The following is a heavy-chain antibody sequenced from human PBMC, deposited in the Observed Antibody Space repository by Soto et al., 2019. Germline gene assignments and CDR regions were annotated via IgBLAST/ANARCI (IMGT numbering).Heavy chain of an antibody. D-gene: IGHD6-19*01. V-gene: IGHV5-51*01. CDR3: ARQHTLDSSAWST. Sequence: LGESLKISCKAFGYSFTSYLIGWVRQIAGKGLEWMVTIYPGDSDARYSPSFEGQVTFSADKSTSTDYLHWTSLKASDTAMYWCARQHTLDSSAWSTWAQGTMVTVSS. CDR1: GYSFTSYL. J-gene: IGHJ4*02. CDR2: IYPGDSDA.